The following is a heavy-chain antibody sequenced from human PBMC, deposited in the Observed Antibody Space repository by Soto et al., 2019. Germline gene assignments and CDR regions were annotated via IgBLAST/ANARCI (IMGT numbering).Heavy chain of an antibody. CDR3: ARVEAAKFVAH. Sequence: PSETLSLTCAVSNYSISSGYYWGWIRQPPEKGLEYIGSIFHTGSTYYNPSLKSRVIISVDTSKNQFSLRLNSVTAADTAGYFCARVEAAKFVAHWGQGTLVTVSS. J-gene: IGHJ4*02. CDR1: NYSISSGYY. CDR2: IFHTGST. V-gene: IGHV4-38-2*01. D-gene: IGHD2-15*01.